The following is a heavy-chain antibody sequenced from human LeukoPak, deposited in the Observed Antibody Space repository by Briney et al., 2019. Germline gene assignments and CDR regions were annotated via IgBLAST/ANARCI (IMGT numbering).Heavy chain of an antibody. CDR3: ASASKTMIATFDY. D-gene: IGHD3-22*01. Sequence: SSETLSLTCAVDGGSFSGYYWSWIRQPPGKGLEWIGSISHSGNTYYNPSLKSRVTISVDTSKIQFSLRLNSVTAADTAVYYCASASKTMIATFDYWGQGTLVTVSS. CDR2: ISHSGNT. V-gene: IGHV4-34*01. J-gene: IGHJ4*02. CDR1: GGSFSGYY.